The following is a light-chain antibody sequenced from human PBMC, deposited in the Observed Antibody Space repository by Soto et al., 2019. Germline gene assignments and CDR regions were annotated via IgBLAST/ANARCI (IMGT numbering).Light chain of an antibody. Sequence: QSVLTQPPSASGTPGQRVTISCSGSSSNIGSNYVYWYQQLPGTAPKLLIYRNNQRPSGVPDRISGSKSGTSASLAISGLRYEDEADYYCAAWYDSRSGGMFGGGTPLTVL. V-gene: IGLV1-47*01. J-gene: IGLJ7*01. CDR1: SSNIGSNY. CDR2: RNN. CDR3: AAWYDSRSGGM.